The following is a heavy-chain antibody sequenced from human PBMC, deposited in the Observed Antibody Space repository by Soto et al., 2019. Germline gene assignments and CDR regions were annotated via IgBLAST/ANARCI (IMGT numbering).Heavy chain of an antibody. D-gene: IGHD2-15*01. CDR3: ARDGAVVPAVDS. CDR1: GFIVSDYY. V-gene: IGHV3-11*01. J-gene: IGHJ4*02. Sequence: QVQLVESGGGLVKPGGSLRLSCAASGFIVSDYYMSWIRQAPGKGLEWVSYISSSGSIYYADAVKGRFTISRDNAKNSRCLQMNRLGAADTAVYYCARDGAVVPAVDSWGQGTLVTVSS. CDR2: ISSSGSI.